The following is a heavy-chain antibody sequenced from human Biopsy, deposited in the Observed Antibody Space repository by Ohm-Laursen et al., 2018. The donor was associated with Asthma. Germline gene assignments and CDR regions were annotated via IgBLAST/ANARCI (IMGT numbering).Heavy chain of an antibody. J-gene: IGHJ4*02. V-gene: IGHV3-21*01. D-gene: IGHD3-16*02. CDR3: ARDLHPTNHLGELSEGFDY. CDR2: ISSSSSYI. CDR1: GFTFRTYS. Sequence: GSLRLSCAASGFTFRTYSMSWVRQAPGKGLEWVSSISSSSSYIYYADSVKGRFTISRDNSKNTLYLQMNSLRAEDTAVYYCARDLHPTNHLGELSEGFDYWGQGTLVTVSS.